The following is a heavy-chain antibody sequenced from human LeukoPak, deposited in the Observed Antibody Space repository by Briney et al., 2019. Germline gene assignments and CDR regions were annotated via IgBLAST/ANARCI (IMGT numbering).Heavy chain of an antibody. CDR1: GYSISSGYY. V-gene: IGHV4-38-2*02. Sequence: SETLSLTCTVSGYSISSGYYWGWIRPPPGKGLEWIGSIYHSGSTYYNPSLKSRVTISVDTSKNQFSLKLSSVTAADTAVYYCARGMVFGVVIRWFDPWGQGTLVTVSS. J-gene: IGHJ5*02. D-gene: IGHD3-3*01. CDR3: ARGMVFGVVIRWFDP. CDR2: IYHSGST.